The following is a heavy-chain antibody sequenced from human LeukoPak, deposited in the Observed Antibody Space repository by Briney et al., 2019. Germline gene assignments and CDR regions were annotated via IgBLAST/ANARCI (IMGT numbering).Heavy chain of an antibody. J-gene: IGHJ5*02. V-gene: IGHV3-30*02. Sequence: GGSLRLSCAASGFTVSSNYMSWVRQAPGKGLEWVAFIRYDGSNKYYADSVKGRFTISRDNSKNTLYLQMNSLRAEDTAVYYCARLPPDIVVVPAASPDNWFDPWGQGTLVTVSS. CDR3: ARLPPDIVVVPAASPDNWFDP. CDR1: GFTVSSNY. CDR2: IRYDGSNK. D-gene: IGHD2-2*01.